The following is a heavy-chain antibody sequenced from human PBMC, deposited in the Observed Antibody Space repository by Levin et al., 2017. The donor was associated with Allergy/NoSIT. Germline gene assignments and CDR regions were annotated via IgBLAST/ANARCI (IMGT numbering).Heavy chain of an antibody. CDR1: GGSISGYY. J-gene: IGHJ4*02. D-gene: IGHD6-19*01. CDR3: ARSVAGLDY. V-gene: IGHV4-34*01. CDR2: INHSGST. Sequence: SETLSLTCAVYGGSISGYYWSWIRQPPGKGLEWIGEINHSGSTNYNPSLKSRVTISGDTSKNQFSLKLSSVTAADTAVYYCARSVAGLDYWGQGTLVTVSS.